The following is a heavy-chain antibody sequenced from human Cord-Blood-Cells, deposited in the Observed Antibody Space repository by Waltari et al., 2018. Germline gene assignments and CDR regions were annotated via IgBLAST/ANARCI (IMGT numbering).Heavy chain of an antibody. V-gene: IGHV3-9*01. CDR2: ISWHSGSI. D-gene: IGHD2-15*01. CDR1: GFTFDDYA. Sequence: EVQLVESGGGLVQPGRSLRLSCAASGFTFDDYAMHWVRQAPGEGLEWVSGISWHSGSIGYADSVKGRFTISRDNAKNSLYLQMNRLRAEDTALYYCAKVIGRAIICSGGSCYFDYWGQGTLVTVSS. CDR3: AKVIGRAIICSGGSCYFDY. J-gene: IGHJ4*02.